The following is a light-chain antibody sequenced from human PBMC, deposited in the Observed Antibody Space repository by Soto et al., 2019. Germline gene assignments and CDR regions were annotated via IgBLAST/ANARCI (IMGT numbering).Light chain of an antibody. Sequence: DIQMAQSPSSLSASIGDRVAITCRASQGISSYLAWYQQKPGKAPKLLMYAASTLQRGVPSRFSGSGSGTEFTLAISSLQPEDFATYYCQQFNDYPITFGQGTRLEIK. J-gene: IGKJ5*01. V-gene: IGKV1-9*01. CDR1: QGISSY. CDR3: QQFNDYPIT. CDR2: AAS.